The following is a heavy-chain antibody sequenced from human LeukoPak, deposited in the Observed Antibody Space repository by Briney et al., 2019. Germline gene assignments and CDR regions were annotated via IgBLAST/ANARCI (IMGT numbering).Heavy chain of an antibody. CDR2: ISSSGSII. V-gene: IGHV3-11*01. Sequence: PGGSLRLSCAASGFTFSDYYMSWIRQAPGKGLEWVSYISSSGSIISYADSVKGRFTISRDNTKNSLYLQMDSLRAEDTAVYYCRGCSSTSCYDYWGQGTLVTVSS. D-gene: IGHD2-2*01. CDR3: RGCSSTSCYDY. CDR1: GFTFSDYY. J-gene: IGHJ4*02.